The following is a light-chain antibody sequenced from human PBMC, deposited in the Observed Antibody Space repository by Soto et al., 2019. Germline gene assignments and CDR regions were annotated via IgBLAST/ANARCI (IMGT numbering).Light chain of an antibody. V-gene: IGLV1-44*01. CDR2: SNN. CDR1: GSNIGSNT. J-gene: IGLJ1*01. CDR3: AAWDDSLNGYV. Sequence: QSVLTQPPSASGTPGQRVTISCSGSGSNIGSNTVNWYQQLPGTAPKLLIYSNNQRPSGVPDRFSGSKSGTSASLAISGLQSEDEADYYSAAWDDSLNGYVFGTGTKVTVL.